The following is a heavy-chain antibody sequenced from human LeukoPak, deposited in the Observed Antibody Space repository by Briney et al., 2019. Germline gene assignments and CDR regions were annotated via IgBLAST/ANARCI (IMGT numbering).Heavy chain of an antibody. CDR3: AVVSDCSSTSCYVNH. J-gene: IGHJ5*02. Sequence: SETLSLTCAVYGGSFSGYYWSWIRQPPGKGLEWIGEINHSGSTNYNPSLKSRVTISVDTSKNQFSLKLSSVTAADTAVYYCAVVSDCSSTSCYVNHWGQGTLVTVSS. V-gene: IGHV4-34*01. CDR2: INHSGST. CDR1: GGSFSGYY. D-gene: IGHD2-2*01.